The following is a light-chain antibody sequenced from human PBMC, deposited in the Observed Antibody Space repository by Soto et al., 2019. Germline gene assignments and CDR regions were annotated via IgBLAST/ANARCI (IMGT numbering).Light chain of an antibody. CDR2: LNSDGRH. CDR1: SGHTNYA. J-gene: IGLJ3*02. V-gene: IGLV4-69*01. Sequence: QLVLTQSPSASASLGASVKLTCTLSSGHTNYAIAWHQLQPEKGPRYLMKLNSDGRHSKGDGIPDRFSGSSSGAERYLTISSLRSEDEADYYCLTWVAGIWVFGGGTKVTVL. CDR3: LTWVAGIWV.